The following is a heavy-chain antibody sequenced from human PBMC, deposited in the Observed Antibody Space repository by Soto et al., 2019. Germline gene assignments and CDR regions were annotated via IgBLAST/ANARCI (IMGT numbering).Heavy chain of an antibody. CDR2: IGTYNGNT. CDR1: GYTFGSYG. D-gene: IGHD1-26*01. V-gene: IGHV1-18*01. CDR3: ARAWDSYYFDY. Sequence: GASVKVSCKASGYTFGSYGVTWVRQAPGQGLEWMAWIGTYNGNTNYAQKFQGRVTMTTDTSTSTAYMELRSLRSDDTAVYFCARAWDSYYFDYWGQGTLVTVSS. J-gene: IGHJ4*02.